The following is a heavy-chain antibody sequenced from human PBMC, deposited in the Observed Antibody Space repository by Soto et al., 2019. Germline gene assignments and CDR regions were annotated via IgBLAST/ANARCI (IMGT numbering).Heavy chain of an antibody. Sequence: ASVKVSCKASGYTFTSYYMHWVRQAPGQGLEWMGIINPSGGSTSYAQKFQGRVTMTRDTSTSTVYMELNSLRAEDTAVYYCARDQHRDIVATGSYGMDVCGQGTTVTVSS. D-gene: IGHD5-12*01. CDR2: INPSGGST. CDR1: GYTFTSYY. CDR3: ARDQHRDIVATGSYGMDV. J-gene: IGHJ6*02. V-gene: IGHV1-46*01.